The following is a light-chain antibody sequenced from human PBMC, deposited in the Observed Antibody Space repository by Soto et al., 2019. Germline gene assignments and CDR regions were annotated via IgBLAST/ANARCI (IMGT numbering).Light chain of an antibody. J-gene: IGLJ7*01. CDR2: DVS. Sequence: QSVLTQPRSVSGSPGQSVTISCTGTSSDVGGYNYVSWYQHHPGKAPKLMIYDVSKRPSGVPDRFSGSKSGHTASLTISGLQAEDEADYYCCSYAGSPFVFGTGTQLTVL. V-gene: IGLV2-11*01. CDR1: SSDVGGYNY. CDR3: CSYAGSPFV.